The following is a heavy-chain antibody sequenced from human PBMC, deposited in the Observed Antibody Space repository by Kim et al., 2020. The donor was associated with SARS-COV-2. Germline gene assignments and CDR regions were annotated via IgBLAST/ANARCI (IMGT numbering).Heavy chain of an antibody. D-gene: IGHD4-17*01. V-gene: IGHV4-31*03. CDR1: GGSISSGGYY. J-gene: IGHJ3*02. Sequence: SETLSLTCTVSGGSISSGGYYWSWIRQHPGKGLEWIGYIYYSGSTYYNPSLKSRVTISVDTSKNQFSLKLSSVTAADTAVYYCARLPLDYGDYEGAFDIWGQGTMVTVSS. CDR2: IYYSGST. CDR3: ARLPLDYGDYEGAFDI.